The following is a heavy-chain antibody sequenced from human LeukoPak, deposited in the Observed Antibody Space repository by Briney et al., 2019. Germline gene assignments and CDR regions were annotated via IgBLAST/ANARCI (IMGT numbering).Heavy chain of an antibody. CDR1: GYTFTGYY. CDR3: ARMGKYCSGGSCYSGAFDI. J-gene: IGHJ3*02. CDR2: INPNSGGT. D-gene: IGHD2-15*01. Sequence: ASVTVSCKASGYTFTGYYMHWVRQAPGQGLEWMGWINPNSGGTNYAQKFQGRVTMTRDTSISTAYMELSRLRSDDTAVYYCARMGKYCSGGSCYSGAFDIWGQGTMVTVSS. V-gene: IGHV1-2*02.